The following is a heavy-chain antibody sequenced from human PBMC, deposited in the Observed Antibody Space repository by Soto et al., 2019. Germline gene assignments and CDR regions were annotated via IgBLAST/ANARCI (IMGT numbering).Heavy chain of an antibody. CDR3: AREYSSSPGDY. Sequence: GGSLRLSCAASGFTFSSYAMSWVRQAPGKGLEWVSRINSDGSRTSYADSVKGRFTISRDNAKNTLYLQMNSLRAEDTAVYYCAREYSSSPGDYWGQGTLVTVSS. V-gene: IGHV3-74*01. CDR1: GFTFSSYA. J-gene: IGHJ4*02. CDR2: INSDGSRT. D-gene: IGHD6-13*01.